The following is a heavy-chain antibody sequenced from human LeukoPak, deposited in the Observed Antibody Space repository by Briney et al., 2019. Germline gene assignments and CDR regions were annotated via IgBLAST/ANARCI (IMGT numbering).Heavy chain of an antibody. CDR1: GFSFSSYS. J-gene: IGHJ6*02. CDR2: ISTGGDTI. Sequence: PGGSLRLSCEASGFSFSSYSMNWVRQAPGKGLEWVAAISTGGDTIYYADSVKGRFTVSRDNSKNTVFVEMNSLRAEDTAMYYCARGPYYGSGSHFSYYGMDVWGQGTTVTVSS. CDR3: ARGPYYGSGSHFSYYGMDV. D-gene: IGHD3-10*01. V-gene: IGHV3-23*01.